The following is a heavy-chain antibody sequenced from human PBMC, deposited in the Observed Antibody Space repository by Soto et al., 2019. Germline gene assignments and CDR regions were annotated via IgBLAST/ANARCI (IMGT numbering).Heavy chain of an antibody. CDR2: IIPIFGTA. D-gene: IGHD5-12*01. J-gene: IGHJ4*02. Sequence: QVQLVQSGAEVKKPGSSVKVSCKASGGTFTSYAISWVRQAPGQGLEWMGGIIPIFGTANYAQKFQGRVTITADESTSTAYMELSSLRSEDTAVYYCARDRQMATINFYYFAYWGQGTLVTVSS. V-gene: IGHV1-69*01. CDR3: ARDRQMATINFYYFAY. CDR1: GGTFTSYA.